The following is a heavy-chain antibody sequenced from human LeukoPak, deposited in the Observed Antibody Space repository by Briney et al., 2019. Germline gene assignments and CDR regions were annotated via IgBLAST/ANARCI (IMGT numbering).Heavy chain of an antibody. CDR1: GYTFTGYY. CDR2: INPNSGGT. CDR3: ATTYYYDRWGRAFDI. Sequence: ASVKVSCKASGYTFTGYYMHWVRQAPGQGLEWMGWINPNSGGTNYAQKFQGRVTMTRDTSISTAYMELSSLRSEGTAVYYCATTYYYDRWGRAFDIWGQGTMVTVSS. V-gene: IGHV1-2*02. J-gene: IGHJ3*02. D-gene: IGHD3-22*01.